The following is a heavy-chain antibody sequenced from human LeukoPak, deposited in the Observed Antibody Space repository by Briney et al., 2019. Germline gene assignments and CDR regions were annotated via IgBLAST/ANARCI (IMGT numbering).Heavy chain of an antibody. CDR1: GYTFNSYG. J-gene: IGHJ5*02. CDR2: ISAYNGNT. CDR3: ASPRGSRGTYDFWSGYDNYFDP. V-gene: IGHV1-18*01. Sequence: ASVKVSCKTSGYTFNSYGVSWVRQAPGQGPEWMGWISAYNGNTNYAKKLQGRLTLTTDTSTSTVYLELRSLSSDNTAIYYCASPRGSRGTYDFWSGYDNYFDPWGQGNLVTVSS. D-gene: IGHD3-3*01.